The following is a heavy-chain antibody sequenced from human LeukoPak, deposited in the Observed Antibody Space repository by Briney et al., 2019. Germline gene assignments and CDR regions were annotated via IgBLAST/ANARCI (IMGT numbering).Heavy chain of an antibody. J-gene: IGHJ5*02. D-gene: IGHD3-22*01. Sequence: ASVKVSCKVSGYTLTELSMHWVRQAPGKGLEWMGGFDPEDGETIYAQKFQGRVTMTEDTSTDTAYMELSSLRSEDTAVYYCATGYYDSSGYRSLVNWFDPWGQGTPVTVSS. V-gene: IGHV1-24*01. CDR1: GYTLTELS. CDR2: FDPEDGET. CDR3: ATGYYDSSGYRSLVNWFDP.